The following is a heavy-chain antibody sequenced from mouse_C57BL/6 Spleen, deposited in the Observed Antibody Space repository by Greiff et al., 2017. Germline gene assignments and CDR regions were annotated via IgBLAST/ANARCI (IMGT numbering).Heavy chain of an antibody. CDR2: ISYDGSN. D-gene: IGHD4-1*02. CDR1: GYSITSGYY. J-gene: IGHJ3*01. V-gene: IGHV3-6*01. CDR3: ARDLNWE. Sequence: ESGPGLVKPSQSLSLTCSVTGYSITSGYYWNWIRQFPGNKLEWMGYISYDGSNNYNPSLKNRISITRDTSKNQFFLKLNSVTTEDTATYYCARDLNWERGQGTLVTVSA.